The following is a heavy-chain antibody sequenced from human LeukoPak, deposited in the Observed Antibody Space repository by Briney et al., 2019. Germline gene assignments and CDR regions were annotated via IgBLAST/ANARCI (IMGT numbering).Heavy chain of an antibody. J-gene: IGHJ4*02. D-gene: IGHD4-17*01. CDR3: ARSHGGDYGALFGY. V-gene: IGHV4-34*01. CDR2: INHSGST. CDR1: GGSFSGYY. Sequence: SETLSLTCAVYGGSFSGYYWSWLRQPPGKGLEWIGEINHSGSTNYNPSLKSRVTISVDTSKNQFSLKLSSVTAADTAVYYCARSHGGDYGALFGYWGQGTLVTVSS.